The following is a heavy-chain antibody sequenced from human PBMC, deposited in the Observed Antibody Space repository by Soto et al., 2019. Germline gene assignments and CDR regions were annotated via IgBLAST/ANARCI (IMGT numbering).Heavy chain of an antibody. CDR2: IYYSGST. CDR1: GGSISGYF. CDR3: ARGLRYFDWLS. V-gene: IGHV4-59*01. J-gene: IGHJ5*02. D-gene: IGHD3-9*01. Sequence: SETLSLTCIVSGGSISGYFWSWIRQTPGKGLEWVGYIYYSGSTSYNPSLKGRVTISVDTSKNQFSLKVNSVTAADTAVYYCARGLRYFDWLSSGQGTLVTVSS.